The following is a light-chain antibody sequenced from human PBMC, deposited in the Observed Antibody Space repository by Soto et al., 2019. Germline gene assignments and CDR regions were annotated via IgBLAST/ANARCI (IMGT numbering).Light chain of an antibody. Sequence: DIQMTQSPSSLSASVGDRVTITCRASQSISSYLNWYQQKPGKAPKLLIYAASSLQSGVPSRFSGSGSGPDFTLTISSLQPEDFATYYCQQGYSTPPTFGGGTKVDIK. CDR2: AAS. CDR3: QQGYSTPPT. V-gene: IGKV1-39*01. J-gene: IGKJ4*01. CDR1: QSISSY.